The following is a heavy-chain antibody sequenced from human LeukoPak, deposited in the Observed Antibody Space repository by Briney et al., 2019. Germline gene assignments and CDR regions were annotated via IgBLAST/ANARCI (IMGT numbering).Heavy chain of an antibody. Sequence: GGSLRLSCAASGFTFSSYGMHWVRQAPGKGLEWVAFIRYDGSNKYYADSVKGRFTISRDNSKNTPYLQMNSLRAEDTAVYYCAKGLVVVAATGWFDPWGQGTLVTVSS. CDR2: IRYDGSNK. J-gene: IGHJ5*02. V-gene: IGHV3-30*02. CDR1: GFTFSSYG. D-gene: IGHD2-15*01. CDR3: AKGLVVVAATGWFDP.